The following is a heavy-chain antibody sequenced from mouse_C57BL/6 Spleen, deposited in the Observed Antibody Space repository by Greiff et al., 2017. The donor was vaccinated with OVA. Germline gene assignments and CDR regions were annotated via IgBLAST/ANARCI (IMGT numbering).Heavy chain of an antibody. Sequence: QVQLQQPGAELVRPGSSVKLSCKASGYTFTSYWMHWVKQRPIQGLEWIGNIDPSDSETHYNQKFKDKATLTVDKSSSTAYLQLSSLTSEDSAVYYYARYTVAYFDYWGQGTTLTVSS. CDR3: ARYTVAYFDY. V-gene: IGHV1-52*01. D-gene: IGHD1-1*01. CDR1: GYTFTSYW. J-gene: IGHJ2*01. CDR2: IDPSDSET.